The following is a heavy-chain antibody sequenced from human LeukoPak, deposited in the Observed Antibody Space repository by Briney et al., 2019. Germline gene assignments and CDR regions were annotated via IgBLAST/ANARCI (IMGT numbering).Heavy chain of an antibody. CDR3: AKDSGYDSSGYYYSRFDY. D-gene: IGHD3-22*01. CDR2: ISGSGGST. V-gene: IGHV3-23*01. J-gene: IGHJ4*02. CDR1: GFTFSSYA. Sequence: PGGSLRLSXAASGFTFSSYAMSWVRQAPGKGLEWVSAISGSGGSTYYADSVKGRFTISRDNSKNTLYLQMNSLRAEDTAVYYCAKDSGYDSSGYYYSRFDYWGQGTLVTVSS.